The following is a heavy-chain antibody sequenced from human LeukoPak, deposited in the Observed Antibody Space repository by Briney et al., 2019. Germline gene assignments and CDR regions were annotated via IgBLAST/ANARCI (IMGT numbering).Heavy chain of an antibody. D-gene: IGHD3-16*01. CDR2: INHSGST. V-gene: IGHV4-34*01. CDR1: GGSFSGYY. Sequence: SETLSLTCAVYGGSFSGYYWSWIRQPPGKGLEWMGEINHSGSTNYNPPLKSRVTISVDTSKNQFSLKLSSVTAADTAVYYCAKIPYDYVGDWYFDLWGRGTLVTVSS. CDR3: AKIPYDYVGDWYFDL. J-gene: IGHJ2*01.